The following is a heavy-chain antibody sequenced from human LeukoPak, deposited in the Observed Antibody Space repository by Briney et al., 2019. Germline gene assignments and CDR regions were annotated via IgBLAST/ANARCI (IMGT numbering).Heavy chain of an antibody. V-gene: IGHV1-18*01. CDR1: GYTFTSYG. D-gene: IGHD4-11*01. Sequence: ASVKVSCKASGYTFTSYGISWVRQAPGQGLEWMGWISAYNGNTNYAQKLQGRVTMTIDTSTSTAYMELRSLRSDDTAVYYCARDADYSNYGVYFDYWGQGTLVTVSS. J-gene: IGHJ4*02. CDR3: ARDADYSNYGVYFDY. CDR2: ISAYNGNT.